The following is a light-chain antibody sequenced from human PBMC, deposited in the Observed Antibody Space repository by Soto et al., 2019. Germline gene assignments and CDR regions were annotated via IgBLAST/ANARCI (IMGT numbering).Light chain of an antibody. CDR2: EVS. V-gene: IGLV2-14*01. CDR1: SSDVGGYNY. CDR3: SSYTSSSTPCV. J-gene: IGLJ1*01. Sequence: QSVLTQPASVSGSPGQSITISCTGTSSDVGGYNYVSWYQQHPGKAPKLMIYEVSNRPSGVSNRFSGSKSGNTASLTISGLQAEDEADYYCSSYTSSSTPCVFGTGTKVTRP.